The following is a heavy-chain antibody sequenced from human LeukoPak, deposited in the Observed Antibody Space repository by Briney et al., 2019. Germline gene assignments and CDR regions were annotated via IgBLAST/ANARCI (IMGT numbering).Heavy chain of an antibody. CDR3: VSPRGFSYGYFDY. V-gene: IGHV4-39*01. D-gene: IGHD5-18*01. Sequence: SETLSHTCTVSGGSISSSSAYWGWIRQPPGKELEWIGSIYYSKNTYYNPSLKSRVTISADTSKNQFSLTLGSVSATDTAVYYCVSPRGFSYGYFDYWGQGTLVTVSS. CDR1: GGSISSSSAY. CDR2: IYYSKNT. J-gene: IGHJ4*02.